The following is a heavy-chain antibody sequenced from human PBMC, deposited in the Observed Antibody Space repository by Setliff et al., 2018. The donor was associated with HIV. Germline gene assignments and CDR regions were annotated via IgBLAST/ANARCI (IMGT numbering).Heavy chain of an antibody. CDR2: ISGSGGST. Sequence: GSLRLSCAASGFTFSSYAMSWVRQAPGKGLEWVSAISGSGGSTYYADSVKGRFTISRDNSKNTLYLQMNSLRAEDTAVYYCAKEGYYDSSGYYLGPYYFDYWGQGTLVTVSS. D-gene: IGHD3-22*01. J-gene: IGHJ4*02. CDR1: GFTFSSYA. V-gene: IGHV3-23*01. CDR3: AKEGYYDSSGYYLGPYYFDY.